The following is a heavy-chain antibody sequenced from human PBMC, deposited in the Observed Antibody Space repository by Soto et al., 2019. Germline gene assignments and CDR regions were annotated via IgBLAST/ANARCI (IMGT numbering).Heavy chain of an antibody. CDR1: GYTFTSYA. D-gene: IGHD3-10*01. CDR3: ARDRGYGSGTLSYFEY. J-gene: IGHJ4*02. V-gene: IGHV1-3*04. Sequence: QVLVVQSAAEVKKPGASVKVSCKTSGYTFTSYALNWVRQAPGQRPEWMGWINTGNGNTKYSQKFQGRVTITRDTSATTAYMELSSLRSEDTAMYYCARDRGYGSGTLSYFEYWGQGTQVTVSS. CDR2: INTGNGNT.